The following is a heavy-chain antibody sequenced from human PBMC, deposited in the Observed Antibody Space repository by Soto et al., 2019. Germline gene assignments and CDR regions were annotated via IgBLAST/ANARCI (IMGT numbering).Heavy chain of an antibody. CDR1: GFTFSSYG. Sequence: QVQLVESGGGVVQPGRSLRLSCAASGFTFSSYGGHWVRQAPSRGLEWVAVISDDGTRKHYGDSVKGRFTISRDNSQNTLYLQMNSLRDEDTGVYYCVKDRRTEAYGMEVWGQGTTVTVSS. J-gene: IGHJ6*02. V-gene: IGHV3-30*18. D-gene: IGHD2-21*01. CDR3: VKDRRTEAYGMEV. CDR2: ISDDGTRK.